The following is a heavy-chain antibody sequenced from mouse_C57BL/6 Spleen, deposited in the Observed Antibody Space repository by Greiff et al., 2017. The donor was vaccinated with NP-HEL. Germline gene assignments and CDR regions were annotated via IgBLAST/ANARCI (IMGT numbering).Heavy chain of an antibody. V-gene: IGHV5-16*01. CDR3: ARLRQGAMVY. CDR1: GFTFSDYY. CDR2: INYDGSST. J-gene: IGHJ4*01. D-gene: IGHD1-1*01. Sequence: EVMLVESEGGLVQPGSSMKLSCTASGFTFSDYYMAWVRQVPEKGLEWVANINYDGSSTYYLDSLKSRFIISRDNAKNILYLQMSSLKSEDTATYYCARLRQGAMVYWGQGTSVTVSS.